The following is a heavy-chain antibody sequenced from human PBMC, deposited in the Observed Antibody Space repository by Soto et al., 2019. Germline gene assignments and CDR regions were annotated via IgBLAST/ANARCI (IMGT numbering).Heavy chain of an antibody. CDR2: IGTAGDT. V-gene: IGHV3-13*01. CDR3: ARAGVVVPAAAGNYYYYYGMDV. CDR1: GFTFSSYD. Sequence: GGSLRLSCAASGFTFSSYDMHWVRQATGKGLEWVSAIGTAGDTYYPGSVKGRLTISRENAKNSLHLQMNSLRAEDTAVDYSARAGVVVPAAAGNYYYYYGMDVWGQGTTVTVSS. D-gene: IGHD2-2*01. J-gene: IGHJ6*02.